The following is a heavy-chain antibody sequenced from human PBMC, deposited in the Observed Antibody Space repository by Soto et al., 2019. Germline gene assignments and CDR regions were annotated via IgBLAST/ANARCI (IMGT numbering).Heavy chain of an antibody. CDR1: GYTFTSCA. Sequence: QVQLVQSGAEVKKPGASVKVSSKASGYTFTSCAIHWVRQAPGQRLEWMGWITAGNGNTKYSQKFQGRVTITRDTSASTAYMELSSLRSEDTAVYYCARYLTAMDVWGQGTTVTVSS. J-gene: IGHJ6*02. CDR2: ITAGNGNT. CDR3: ARYLTAMDV. V-gene: IGHV1-3*01. D-gene: IGHD2-21*02.